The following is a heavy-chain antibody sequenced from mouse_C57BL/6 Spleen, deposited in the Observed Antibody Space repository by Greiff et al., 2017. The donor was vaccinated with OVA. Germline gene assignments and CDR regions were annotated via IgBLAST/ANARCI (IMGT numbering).Heavy chain of an antibody. CDR3: ARGDYDGGDY. CDR1: GYSITSGYD. CDR2: ISCSGST. J-gene: IGHJ2*01. D-gene: IGHD2-4*01. V-gene: IGHV3-1*01. Sequence: EVKLMESGPGMVKPSQSLSLTCTVTGYSITSGYDWHWIRHFPGNKLEWMCYISCSGSTNYNPSLKSRISITHDTSKNHFFLKLKSVTTEDTAKYYCARGDYDGGDYWGQGTTLTVSA.